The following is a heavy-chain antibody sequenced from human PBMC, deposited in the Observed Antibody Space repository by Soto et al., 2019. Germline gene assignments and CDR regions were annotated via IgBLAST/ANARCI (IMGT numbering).Heavy chain of an antibody. J-gene: IGHJ4*02. CDR1: GGSISSGGYS. CDR3: ARSPLGYYDSSGYSFYFDY. V-gene: IGHV4-30-2*01. CDR2: IYHSGST. D-gene: IGHD3-22*01. Sequence: PSETLSLTCAVSGGSISSGGYSWSWIRQPPGKGLEWIGYIYHSGSTYYNPSLKSRVTISVDRSKNQFSLKLSSVTAADTAVYYCARSPLGYYDSSGYSFYFDYWGQGTLVTV.